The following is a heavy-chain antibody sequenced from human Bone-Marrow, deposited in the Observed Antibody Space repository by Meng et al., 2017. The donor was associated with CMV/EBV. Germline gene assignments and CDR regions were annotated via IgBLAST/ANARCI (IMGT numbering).Heavy chain of an antibody. Sequence: GESLKISCVASGFTFSNYWMTWVRQAPRKGLEWVANIKQDGGQKYYVDSVKGRFTISRDNAKNSRYLQTNGLRDGDTAGYFCARHNIVATVDSYYFGMDVWAQGTTVTVSS. J-gene: IGHJ6*02. CDR2: IKQDGGQK. CDR3: ARHNIVATVDSYYFGMDV. D-gene: IGHD5-12*01. CDR1: GFTFSNYW. V-gene: IGHV3-7*01.